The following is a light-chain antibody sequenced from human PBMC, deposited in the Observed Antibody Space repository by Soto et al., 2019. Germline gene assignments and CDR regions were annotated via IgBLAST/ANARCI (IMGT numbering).Light chain of an antibody. CDR2: DAS. CDR1: QSVSSY. J-gene: IGKJ5*01. Sequence: EIVLTQSPATLSLSPGERATLSCRASQSVSSYLAWYQQKPGQAPRLLIYDASNRATGIPARFSGSGSGTDFTLAISSLEPEEFAVYYCQQRTKWPASTFGQGTRLEIK. V-gene: IGKV3-11*01. CDR3: QQRTKWPAST.